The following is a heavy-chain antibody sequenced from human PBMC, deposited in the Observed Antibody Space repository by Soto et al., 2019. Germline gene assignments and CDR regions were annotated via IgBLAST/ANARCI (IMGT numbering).Heavy chain of an antibody. J-gene: IGHJ6*02. D-gene: IGHD2-2*01. V-gene: IGHV3-21*01. CDR2: ISSSSSYI. Sequence: EVQLVESGGGLVKPGGSLRLSCAASGFTFSSYSMNWVRQAPGKGLEWVSSISSSSSYIYYADSVKGRFTISRDNAKNSLYLQMNSLRAEDTAVYYCARDACXSXXXYAYGMDVWGQGTTVTVSS. CDR1: GFTFSSYS. CDR3: ARDACXSXXXYAYGMDV.